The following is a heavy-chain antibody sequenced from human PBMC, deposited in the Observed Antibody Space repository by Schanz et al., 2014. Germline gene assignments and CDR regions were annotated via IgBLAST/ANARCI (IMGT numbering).Heavy chain of an antibody. V-gene: IGHV3-21*05. D-gene: IGHD3-22*01. Sequence: EVKLLESGGTLVRPGGSLRLSCAASGFGFSSYSMNWVRQAPGKGLEWVSYVSSSSSYTHYADSVKGRFTISRDNAKNSLYLQMNSLRAEDTAVYYCARPPHDSRGYYAMDDWGQGTLVTVSS. CDR1: GFGFSSYS. CDR3: ARPPHDSRGYYAMDD. J-gene: IGHJ4*01. CDR2: VSSSSSYT.